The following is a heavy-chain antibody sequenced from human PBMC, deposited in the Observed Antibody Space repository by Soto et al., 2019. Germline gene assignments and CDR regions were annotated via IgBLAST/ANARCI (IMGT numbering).Heavy chain of an antibody. CDR1: GGSLSGYY. Sequence: QVQLQQWGAGLLKPSETLSLNCAVNGGSLSGYYWSWIRQPQGKGLEWIGEIKDGGYTNYSPSLKSRATISSDTSNNQFSLRLNSVTAADTGLYYCARGQEGVVATHWDQGALVTVSS. V-gene: IGHV4-34*01. J-gene: IGHJ4*02. CDR3: ARGQEGVVATH. CDR2: IKDGGYT. D-gene: IGHD5-12*01.